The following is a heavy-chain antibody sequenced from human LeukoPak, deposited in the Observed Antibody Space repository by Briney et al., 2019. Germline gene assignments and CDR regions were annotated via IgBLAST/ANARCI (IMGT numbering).Heavy chain of an antibody. D-gene: IGHD3-3*01. J-gene: IGHJ6*03. CDR2: IYTSGST. CDR1: GGSISSGSYY. CDR3: ARERAAARGSSCGVVIRPPYMDV. V-gene: IGHV4-61*02. Sequence: SETLSLTCTVSGGSISSGSYYWSWIRQPAGKGLEWIGCIYTSGSTNYNPSLKSRVTISVDTSKNQFSLKLSSVTAADTAVYYRARERAAARGSSCGVVIRPPYMDVWGKGNTVTVSS.